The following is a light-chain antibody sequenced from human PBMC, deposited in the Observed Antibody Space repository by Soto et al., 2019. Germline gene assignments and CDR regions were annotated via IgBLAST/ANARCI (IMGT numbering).Light chain of an antibody. J-gene: IGKJ2*03. CDR1: QDVSTN. Sequence: ETVMTQSPDTLSVSPGESATLSCRASQDVSTNLAWFHQKPGQTPRLVLYGASKIANGIPARFSGSGSGRHFTLTISSLQSADFGVYYCQHYNNWPPYSFGQGTKVEIK. CDR2: GAS. CDR3: QHYNNWPPYS. V-gene: IGKV3-15*01.